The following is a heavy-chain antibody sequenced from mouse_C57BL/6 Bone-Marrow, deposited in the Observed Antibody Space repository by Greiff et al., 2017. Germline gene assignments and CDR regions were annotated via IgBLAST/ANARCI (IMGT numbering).Heavy chain of an antibody. Sequence: EVQRVESGGDLVKPGGSLKLSCAASGFTFSSYGMSWVRQTPDKRLEWVATISSGGSYPYYPDSVKGRFTISRDNAKNTLYLQMSSLKSEDTAMYYCARGAVTTVGATSFDYWGQGTTLTVSS. CDR3: ARGAVTTVGATSFDY. CDR1: GFTFSSYG. D-gene: IGHD1-1*01. CDR2: ISSGGSYP. J-gene: IGHJ2*01. V-gene: IGHV5-6*01.